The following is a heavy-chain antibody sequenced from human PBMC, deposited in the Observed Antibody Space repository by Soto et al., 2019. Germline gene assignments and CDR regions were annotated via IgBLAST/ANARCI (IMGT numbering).Heavy chain of an antibody. D-gene: IGHD2-21*01. CDR3: VRSGTARLLRHSWFDT. CDR1: GFTFNTYD. V-gene: IGHV3-21*06. CDR2: ITTSSAYI. Sequence: EVQLVESGGGLVKPGGSLRLSCAASGFTFNTYDMNWVRQAPGKGLEWVSSITTSSAYIYYADSLKGRITTSRDNAKNSLFRQMSSLRAEDTAVYYCVRSGTARLLRHSWFDTWGQGNLVTVSS. J-gene: IGHJ5*02.